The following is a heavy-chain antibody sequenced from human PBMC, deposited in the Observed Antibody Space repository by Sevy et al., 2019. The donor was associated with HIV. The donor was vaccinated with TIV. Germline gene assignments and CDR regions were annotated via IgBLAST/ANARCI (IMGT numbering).Heavy chain of an antibody. D-gene: IGHD4-17*01. CDR3: ATDPRDYSNWFDP. V-gene: IGHV3-15*07. CDR1: GFTISNAW. CDR2: IKTKTDYGTP. Sequence: GGSLRLSCAASGFTISNAWMNWVRQAPGKGLEWVGRIKTKTDYGTPDYAAPVKGRFTISRDDSKNTLYLQMNSLQTEDTAMYYCATDPRDYSNWFDPWGQGTLVTVSS. J-gene: IGHJ5*02.